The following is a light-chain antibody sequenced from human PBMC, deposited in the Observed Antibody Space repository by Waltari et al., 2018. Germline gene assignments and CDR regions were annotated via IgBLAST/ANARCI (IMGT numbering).Light chain of an antibody. J-gene: IGLJ2*01. CDR2: EVS. V-gene: IGLV2-23*02. CDR3: CSYAGSSTLV. CDR1: SSDVGSYNL. Sequence: QSALTQPASVSGSPGQSITISCTGTSSDVGSYNLVSLYQQHPGKAPKLMIYEVSTRPSVVSDRFSGSKSGNTASLTISGLQAEDEADYYCCSYAGSSTLVFGGGTKLTVL.